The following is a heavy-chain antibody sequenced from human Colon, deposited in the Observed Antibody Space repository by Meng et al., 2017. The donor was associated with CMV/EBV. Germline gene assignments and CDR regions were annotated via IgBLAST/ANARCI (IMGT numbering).Heavy chain of an antibody. CDR2: INPGGSEK. CDR3: ATGKAVAGKSYYYYGMGL. J-gene: IGHJ6*02. CDR1: GFTFSNYS. V-gene: IGHV3-7*01. D-gene: IGHD6-19*01. Sequence: GESLKISCAASGFTFSNYSMNWVRQAPGKGLEWVANINPGGSEKYYVDSVKGRFTISRDNAKNSLYLHLSSLRAEDTAVYYCATGKAVAGKSYYYYGMGLWGQGTTVTVSS.